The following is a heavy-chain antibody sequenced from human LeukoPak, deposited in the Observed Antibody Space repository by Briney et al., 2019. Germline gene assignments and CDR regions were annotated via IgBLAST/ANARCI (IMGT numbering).Heavy chain of an antibody. CDR1: GYRFTSYW. CDR2: IYPGDSDT. J-gene: IGHJ3*02. D-gene: IGHD3-22*01. CDR3: ARRPYDSSGYYRDDAFDI. Sequence: GESLQITCKGSGYRFTSYWIGWVRQMPGKGLEWMGLIYPGDSDTRYSPSFQGQVTISVDKSISTAYLQWSSLKASDTAMYYCARRPYDSSGYYRDDAFDIWGQGTMVTVSS. V-gene: IGHV5-51*01.